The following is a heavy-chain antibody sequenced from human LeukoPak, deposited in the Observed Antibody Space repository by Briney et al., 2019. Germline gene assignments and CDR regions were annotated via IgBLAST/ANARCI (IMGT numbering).Heavy chain of an antibody. CDR1: GGTFSSYA. D-gene: IGHD6-13*01. V-gene: IGHV1-69*13. J-gene: IGHJ6*02. Sequence: ASVKVSCKASGGTFSSYAISWVRQAPGQGLEWMGGIIPIFGTANYAQKFQGRVTITADESTSTAYMELSSLRSEDTAVYYCAKTLVPVEYYYYYYGMDVWGQGTTVTVS. CDR2: IIPIFGTA. CDR3: AKTLVPVEYYYYYYGMDV.